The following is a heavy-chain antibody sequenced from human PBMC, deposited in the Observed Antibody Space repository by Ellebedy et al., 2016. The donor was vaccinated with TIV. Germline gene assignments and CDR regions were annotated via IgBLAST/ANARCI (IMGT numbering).Heavy chain of an antibody. V-gene: IGHV3-7*01. CDR1: GFNFRSYW. J-gene: IGHJ5*02. D-gene: IGHD4-17*01. CDR3: ARRASYGDYAVQVNPWFDP. CDR2: IRQEGDEI. Sequence: GESLKISCAASGFNFRSYWMTWVRQAPGKGLEWVAKIRQEGDEIYYVESVKGRFTISRDNAKNSLFLQMISLRVEDTAVYYCARRASYGDYAVQVNPWFDPWGQGTLVTVSS.